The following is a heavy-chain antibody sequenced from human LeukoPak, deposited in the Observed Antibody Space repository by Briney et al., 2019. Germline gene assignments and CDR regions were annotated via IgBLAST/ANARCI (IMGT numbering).Heavy chain of an antibody. CDR1: GYTFARYP. D-gene: IGHD4-17*01. CDR3: ARVGRLDYGDYLAH. Sequence: ASVKVPCKTSGYTFARYPIHWVRQAPGRGLEWMGLINTNTGSPTYAQAFAGRFVFSLDTSVTTAYLQTSSLRSADTAVYYCARVGRLDYGDYLAHWGPGNRITVSS. CDR2: INTNTGSP. J-gene: IGHJ4*02. V-gene: IGHV7-4-1*02.